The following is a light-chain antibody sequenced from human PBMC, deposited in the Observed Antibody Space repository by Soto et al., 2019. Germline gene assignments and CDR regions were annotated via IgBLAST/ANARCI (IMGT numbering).Light chain of an antibody. CDR2: EVS. Sequence: QSALTQPASVSGSPGQSITISCTGTSSDVGGYKYVSWYQQHPGKAPRLMIYEVSKRPSGVSYRFSGSKSGNTASLTISGLQGEDEADYYCSSYTSSSTHYVFGTGTKLTVL. CDR3: SSYTSSSTHYV. V-gene: IGLV2-14*01. J-gene: IGLJ1*01. CDR1: SSDVGGYKY.